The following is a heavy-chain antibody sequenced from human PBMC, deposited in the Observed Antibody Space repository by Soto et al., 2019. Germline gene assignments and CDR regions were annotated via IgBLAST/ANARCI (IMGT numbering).Heavy chain of an antibody. Sequence: QLQLQESGPGLVKPSETLSLTCTVSGGSINSSSYYWGWVRQPPGRGLEWIGIIYYSGTAYYNPYPTSRVXXYXDXXRNQFSLKLSSVTAADTAVYYCSGSGSIPNWYFDLWGRGTQVTVST. CDR1: GGSINSSSYY. CDR3: SGSGSIPNWYFDL. V-gene: IGHV4-39*01. CDR2: IYYSGTA. J-gene: IGHJ2*01. D-gene: IGHD3-10*01.